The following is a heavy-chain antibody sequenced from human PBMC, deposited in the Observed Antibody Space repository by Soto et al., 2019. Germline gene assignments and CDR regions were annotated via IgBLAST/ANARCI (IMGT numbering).Heavy chain of an antibody. V-gene: IGHV3-23*01. CDR3: AKDLGGIAVAGTFPWFDP. D-gene: IGHD6-19*01. J-gene: IGHJ5*02. CDR2: ISGSGGST. Sequence: GSLRLSCAASGFTFSSYAMSWVRQAPGKGLEWVSAISGSGGSTYYADSVKGRFTISRDNSKNTLYLQMNSLRAEDTAVYYCAKDLGGIAVAGTFPWFDPWGQGTLVTVSS. CDR1: GFTFSSYA.